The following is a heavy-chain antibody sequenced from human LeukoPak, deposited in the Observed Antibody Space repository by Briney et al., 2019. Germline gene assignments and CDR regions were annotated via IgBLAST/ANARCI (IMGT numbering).Heavy chain of an antibody. CDR3: ARSELLWFGGVNSGFDY. Sequence: SETLSLTCTVSGVSISSGGYFWSWIRQPAGKGLEWIGRFYVSGSTNYNPSLRSRVTISVDTSKNKFTLKLNSVTAADTAVYYCARSELLWFGGVNSGFDYWGQGTLVTVSS. J-gene: IGHJ4*02. D-gene: IGHD3-10*01. CDR1: GVSISSGGYF. CDR2: FYVSGST. V-gene: IGHV4-61*10.